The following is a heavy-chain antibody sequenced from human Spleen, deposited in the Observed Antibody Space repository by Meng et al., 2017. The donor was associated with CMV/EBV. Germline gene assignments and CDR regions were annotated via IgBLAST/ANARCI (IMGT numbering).Heavy chain of an antibody. V-gene: IGHV1-2*02. J-gene: IGHJ5*02. CDR2: INPNSDGT. CDR1: GYTFTGYY. Sequence: SGYTFTGYYMHWVLQAPGQGLEWMGWINPNSDGTNYAQKFQGRVTMTRDTSISTAYMELSRLRSDDTAVYYCARDPIVSATLYWFDPWGQGTLVTVSS. D-gene: IGHD2-15*01. CDR3: ARDPIVSATLYWFDP.